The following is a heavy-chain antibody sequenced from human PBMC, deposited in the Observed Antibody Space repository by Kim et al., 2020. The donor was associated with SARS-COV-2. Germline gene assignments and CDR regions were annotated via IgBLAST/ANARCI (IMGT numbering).Heavy chain of an antibody. CDR1: GGSISSYY. D-gene: IGHD4-17*01. V-gene: IGHV4-59*01. CDR3: ARYYGDYVGLYYYYYGMDV. CDR2: IYYSGST. J-gene: IGHJ6*02. Sequence: SETLSLTCTVSGGSISSYYWSWIRQPPGKGLEWIGHIYYSGSTNYNPSLKSRVTISVDTSKNQFSLKLSSVTAADTAVYYCARYYGDYVGLYYYYYGMDVWGQGTTVSGS.